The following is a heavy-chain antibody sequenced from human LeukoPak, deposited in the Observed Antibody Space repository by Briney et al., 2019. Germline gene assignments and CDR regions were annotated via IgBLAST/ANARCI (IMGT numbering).Heavy chain of an antibody. V-gene: IGHV3-23*01. CDR2: ISGSGGST. CDR1: GFTFSSYA. CDR3: AKPLTWIQLWLRSY. D-gene: IGHD5-18*01. Sequence: GGSLRLSCTPSGFTFSSYAMSWVRQAPGKGLEWVSAISGSGGSTYYADSVKGRFTISRDNSKNTLYLQMNSLRAEDTAVYYCAKPLTWIQLWLRSYWGQGTLVTVSS. J-gene: IGHJ4*02.